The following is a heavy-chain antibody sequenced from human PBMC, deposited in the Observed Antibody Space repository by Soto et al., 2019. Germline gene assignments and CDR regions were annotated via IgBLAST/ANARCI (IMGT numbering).Heavy chain of an antibody. CDR2: IIPILGIA. V-gene: IGHV1-69*02. D-gene: IGHD1-7*01. CDR3: ASPGTYRLVSQYYVFDY. CDR1: GGTFSSYT. J-gene: IGHJ4*02. Sequence: QVQLVQSGAEVKKPGSSVKVSCKASGGTFSSYTISWVRQAPGQGLEWMGRIIPILGIANYAQKFQGRVTITADKSTSTAYMELSSLSSEDTAVYYCASPGTYRLVSQYYVFDYWGQGTLVTVSS.